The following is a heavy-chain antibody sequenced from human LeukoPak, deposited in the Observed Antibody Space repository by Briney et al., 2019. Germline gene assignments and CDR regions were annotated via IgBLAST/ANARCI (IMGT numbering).Heavy chain of an antibody. CDR2: IYYSGST. CDR1: GGSISSYY. D-gene: IGHD2-15*01. V-gene: IGHV4-59*08. CDR3: ARQNGDSWDI. J-gene: IGHJ3*02. Sequence: SETLSLTCTVSGGSISSYYWSWIRQPPGKGLEWIGYIYYSGSTNYNPSLMSRVTISVDTSKNQFSLKLSSVTAADTAVYYCARQNGDSWDIWGQGTMVTVSS.